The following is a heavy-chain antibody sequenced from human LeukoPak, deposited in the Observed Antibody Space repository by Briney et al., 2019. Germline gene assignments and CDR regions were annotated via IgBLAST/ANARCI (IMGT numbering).Heavy chain of an antibody. CDR2: INPAGTET. Sequence: RAGGSLRLSCAASGFSFSAYWMTWVRQAPGTGLEWVANINPAGTETYYVDPVKGRFTISRDNAKNLLYLQMNSLRAEDTAVYYCAKFVYVAAVDLWGPGTLVTVSS. D-gene: IGHD2-15*01. CDR3: AKFVYVAAVDL. V-gene: IGHV3-7*01. CDR1: GFSFSAYW. J-gene: IGHJ4*02.